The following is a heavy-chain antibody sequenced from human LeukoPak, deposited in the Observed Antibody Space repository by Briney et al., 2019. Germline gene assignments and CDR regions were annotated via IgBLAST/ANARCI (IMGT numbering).Heavy chain of an antibody. CDR3: ARYYDFWSGRNYFDY. Sequence: GESLKISCTGTGYIFTTYWISWVRQVPGKGLEWMGTIDPSDSYTKYSPSFQGHVTISADKSIYTAYLQWSSLKASDTAMYYCARYYDFWSGRNYFDYWGQGALVTVSS. J-gene: IGHJ4*02. CDR2: IDPSDSYT. V-gene: IGHV5-10-1*01. CDR1: GYIFTTYW. D-gene: IGHD3-3*01.